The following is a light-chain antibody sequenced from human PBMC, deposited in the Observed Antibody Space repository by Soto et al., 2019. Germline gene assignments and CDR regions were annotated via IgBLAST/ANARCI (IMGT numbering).Light chain of an antibody. CDR1: SSDVGGYSY. J-gene: IGLJ1*01. CDR3: FSYAGSSTFL. CDR2: DVT. V-gene: IGLV2-11*01. Sequence: QSVLTQPRSVSGAPGQSVTISCTGTSSDVGGYSYVSWYQQHPGKAPKLMIYDVTTRPSGIPDRFSGSKSGNTASLTISGLQAEDEADYYCFSYAGSSTFLFGTGTHVTVL.